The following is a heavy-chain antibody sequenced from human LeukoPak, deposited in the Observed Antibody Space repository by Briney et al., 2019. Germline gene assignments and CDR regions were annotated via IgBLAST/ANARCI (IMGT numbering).Heavy chain of an antibody. D-gene: IGHD6-6*01. V-gene: IGHV6-1*03. CDR2: TYYRSKWYN. CDR1: GDSVSSNNAA. Sequence: SQTLSLTCAIPGDSVSSNNAAWNWTRHSPSRGLEWLGRTYYRSKWYNDSAVSVKTWITIHPDTSKNQFSLQLNSVNHNDTAVYHCARDRIQQLVMDVWGKGTTVTVSS. J-gene: IGHJ6*03. CDR3: ARDRIQQLVMDV.